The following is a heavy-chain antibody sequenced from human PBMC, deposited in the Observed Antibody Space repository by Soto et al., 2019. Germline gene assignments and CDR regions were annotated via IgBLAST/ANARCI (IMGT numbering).Heavy chain of an antibody. V-gene: IGHV1-2*04. J-gene: IGHJ6*02. CDR2: INPNSGGT. D-gene: IGHD6-13*01. CDR1: GYTSTGYY. Sequence: ASVKVSFKASGYTSTGYYMHWVRQAPGQGLEWMGWINPNSGGTNYAQKFQGWVTMTRDTSISTAYMELSRLRSDDTAVYYCARAGPISSWSLYYYYGMDVWGQRTTDTGSS. CDR3: ARAGPISSWSLYYYYGMDV.